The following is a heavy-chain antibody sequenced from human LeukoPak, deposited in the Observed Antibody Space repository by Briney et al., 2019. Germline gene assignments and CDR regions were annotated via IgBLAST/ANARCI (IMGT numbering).Heavy chain of an antibody. V-gene: IGHV3-20*04. CDR3: AKQRGYSFGSFDY. Sequence: GGSLRLSCAASGFTFSNAWMSWVRQAPGKGLEWVSGIIWNGGKTDYADSVKGRFTISRDNAKSSLYLQMNSLRVEDAALYYCAKQRGYSFGSFDYWGQGTLVTVSS. CDR1: GFTFSNAW. CDR2: IIWNGGKT. D-gene: IGHD5-18*01. J-gene: IGHJ4*02.